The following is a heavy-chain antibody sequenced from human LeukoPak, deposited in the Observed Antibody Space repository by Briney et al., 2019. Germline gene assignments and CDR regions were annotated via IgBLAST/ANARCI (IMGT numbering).Heavy chain of an antibody. J-gene: IGHJ5*02. CDR1: GYTFTGYY. CDR3: AREVVVVPAANWFDP. Sequence: ASVKVSXKASGYTFTGYYMHWVRQAPGQGLEWMRWINPNSGGTNYAQKFQGRVTMTRDTSISTAYMELSRLRSDDTAVYYCAREVVVVPAANWFDPWGQGTLVTVSS. D-gene: IGHD2-2*01. V-gene: IGHV1-2*02. CDR2: INPNSGGT.